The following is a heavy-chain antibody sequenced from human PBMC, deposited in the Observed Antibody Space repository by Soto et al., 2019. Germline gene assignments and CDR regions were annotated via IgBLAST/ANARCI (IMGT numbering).Heavy chain of an antibody. CDR3: AKDLGSGKPYYYYAMDV. CDR2: ISDDGSNK. CDR1: GFIFSRYG. V-gene: IGHV3-30*18. J-gene: IGHJ6*02. Sequence: QGQLVESGGGVVQPGTSLRLSCEASGFIFSRYGMHWVRQAPGKGLEWVAVISDDGSNKYYAESVKGRFIISRDKSENTLYLQMNSLRAEDTAVYYCAKDLGSGKPYYYYAMDVWGQGTTVTVSS. D-gene: IGHD3-10*01.